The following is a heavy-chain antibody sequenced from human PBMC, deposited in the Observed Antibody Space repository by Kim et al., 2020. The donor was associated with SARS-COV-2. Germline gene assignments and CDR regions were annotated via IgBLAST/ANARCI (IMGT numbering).Heavy chain of an antibody. D-gene: IGHD1-26*01. V-gene: IGHV4-59*08. CDR3: ARHYSSGTYPMDY. Sequence: NDNPARQGRVTMSVDTSKHQFSLKLSSVTAADTDVYYCARHYSSGTYPMDYWGQGTLVTVSS. J-gene: IGHJ4*02.